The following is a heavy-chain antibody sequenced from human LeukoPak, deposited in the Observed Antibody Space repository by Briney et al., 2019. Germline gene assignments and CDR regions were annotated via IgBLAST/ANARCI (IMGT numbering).Heavy chain of an antibody. Sequence: SETLSLTCTVSGYSISSGYYWGWIRQPPVKGLEWIGSIYHSGSTYYNPSLKSRVTISVDTSKNQFSLKLSSVTAADTAVYYCARDGRAVAGPNDYWGQGTLVTVSS. CDR2: IYHSGST. CDR3: ARDGRAVAGPNDY. CDR1: GYSISSGYY. D-gene: IGHD6-19*01. V-gene: IGHV4-38-2*02. J-gene: IGHJ4*02.